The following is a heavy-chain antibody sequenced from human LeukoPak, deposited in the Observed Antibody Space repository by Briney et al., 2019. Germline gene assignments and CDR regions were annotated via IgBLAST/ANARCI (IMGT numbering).Heavy chain of an antibody. V-gene: IGHV3-53*01. J-gene: IGHJ5*02. Sequence: PGGSLRLSCAASGFTVSDNYMSWVRQAPGKGLEWVSVMYSRGDTYYAKSVKGRFTFSRDISKNTLYLQMNGLRTEDTAMYYCARDAPQVPAAGVLASWGQGTLVIASS. CDR1: GFTVSDNY. D-gene: IGHD6-13*01. CDR2: MYSRGDT. CDR3: ARDAPQVPAAGVLAS.